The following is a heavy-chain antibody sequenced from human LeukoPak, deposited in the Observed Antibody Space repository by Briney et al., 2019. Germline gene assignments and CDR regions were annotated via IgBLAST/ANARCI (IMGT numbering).Heavy chain of an antibody. V-gene: IGHV3-23*01. D-gene: IGHD1-26*01. CDR3: AKGISVSGSYRFHFDY. Sequence: GGSLRLSCAASGFTFSNYAMNWVRQAPGKGLEWVSSTSGSGGSTYYADSVKGRFTISRDNSKNTLYLQMNSLRAEDTAVYYCAKGISVSGSYRFHFDYWGQGTLVTVSS. CDR1: GFTFSNYA. CDR2: TSGSGGST. J-gene: IGHJ4*02.